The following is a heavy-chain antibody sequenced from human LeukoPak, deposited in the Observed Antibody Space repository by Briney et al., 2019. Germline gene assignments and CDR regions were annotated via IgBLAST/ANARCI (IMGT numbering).Heavy chain of an antibody. CDR1: GFTFSHFG. Sequence: GGSLRLSCAASGFTFSHFGFRWVRQAPGKGLEWVAVIWSDGTNKYYGDSVKGRFIIQRDDSQKTVYLQMNRLRAEDTAIYYCAKDAQRGFDYSNSFEYWGQGSLVTVSS. J-gene: IGHJ4*02. D-gene: IGHD4-11*01. CDR3: AKDAQRGFDYSNSFEY. CDR2: IWSDGTNK. V-gene: IGHV3-33*06.